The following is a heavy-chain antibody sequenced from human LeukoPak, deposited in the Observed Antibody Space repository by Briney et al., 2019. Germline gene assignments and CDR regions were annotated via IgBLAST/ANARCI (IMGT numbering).Heavy chain of an antibody. CDR3: AKDLYYDSTGYGYKGR. Sequence: PSETPSLTCTVSGGSISSSSYYWGWIRQPPGKGLEWIGSIYYSGTTNYNPSLKSRVTISVDTSKNQFSLKLSSVTAADTAVYYCAKDLYYDSTGYGYKGRWGQGTLVTVSS. V-gene: IGHV4-39*07. J-gene: IGHJ4*02. CDR1: GGSISSSSYY. D-gene: IGHD3-22*01. CDR2: IYYSGTT.